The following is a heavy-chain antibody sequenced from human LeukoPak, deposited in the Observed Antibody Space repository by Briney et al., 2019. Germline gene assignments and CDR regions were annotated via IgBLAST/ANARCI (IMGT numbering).Heavy chain of an antibody. J-gene: IGHJ4*02. D-gene: IGHD1-26*01. CDR1: GGSISSYY. CDR3: ARGPPPPWDLLGGVGRVTFYFDY. Sequence: PSETLSLTCTVSGGSISSYYWSWIRQPPGKGLEWIGYIFYTGSTNYNPSLKSRVTISVLTSKNRFSLKLSSVTAADTAVYYCARGPPPPWDLLGGVGRVTFYFDYWGQGTLVTVSS. CDR2: IFYTGST. V-gene: IGHV4-59*01.